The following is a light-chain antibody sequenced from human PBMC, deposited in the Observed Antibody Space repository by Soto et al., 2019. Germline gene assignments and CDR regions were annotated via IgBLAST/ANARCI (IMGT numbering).Light chain of an antibody. J-gene: IGKJ3*01. Sequence: DIQMTQSPFSISSSVGDRVTISCRASQNISIYLNWYQQKPGKAPKLLIYTASSLEGGVPSRISGSGSGTDFTLTISSLQPEDSATYYCQQSYSTLVTFGPGTKVDI. CDR1: QNISIY. CDR3: QQSYSTLVT. V-gene: IGKV1-39*01. CDR2: TAS.